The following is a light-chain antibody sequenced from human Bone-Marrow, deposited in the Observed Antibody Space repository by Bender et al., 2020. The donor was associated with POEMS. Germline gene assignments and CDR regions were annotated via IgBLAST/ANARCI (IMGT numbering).Light chain of an antibody. J-gene: IGLJ3*02. V-gene: IGLV1-47*02. CDR1: SSNIGSNY. CDR3: QSYDNSLGGWV. Sequence: QSVLTQPPSASGTPGQRVTISCSGSSSNIGSNYVYWYRQLPGTAPKLLIYGYNNRTSGVPDRFSGSKSGTSASLASTGLQAEDEGDYYCQSYDNSLGGWVFCGGTKLTVL. CDR2: GYN.